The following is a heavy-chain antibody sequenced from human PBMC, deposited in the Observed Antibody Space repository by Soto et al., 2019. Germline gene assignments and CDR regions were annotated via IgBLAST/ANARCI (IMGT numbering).Heavy chain of an antibody. D-gene: IGHD3-22*01. CDR3: AREAYDRSGYYSH. J-gene: IGHJ4*02. Sequence: QVQLQESGPGLVKPSETLSLTCTVSGGSISSDYWSWIRQPPGKGLEWIGYIYYSGSTNYNPSLKSRVTISVDTYKNQFSLKLSSVTAADTAVYYCAREAYDRSGYYSHWGQGTLVTVSS. CDR1: GGSISSDY. CDR2: IYYSGST. V-gene: IGHV4-59*01.